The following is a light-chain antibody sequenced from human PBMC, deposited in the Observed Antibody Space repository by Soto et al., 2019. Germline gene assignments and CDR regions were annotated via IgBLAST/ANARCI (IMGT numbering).Light chain of an antibody. CDR1: QDISNY. J-gene: IGKJ3*01. CDR2: AAS. V-gene: IGKV1-27*01. CDR3: QRYDSAPIFS. Sequence: DIQMTQSPSSLSASVGDRLTVTCRASQDISNYLAWYQQKPGKVPKLLIYAASTLQSGVPSRFSGSGSGTNFTLTISSLQPEDVATYYCQRYDSAPIFSVGPGTRVDIK.